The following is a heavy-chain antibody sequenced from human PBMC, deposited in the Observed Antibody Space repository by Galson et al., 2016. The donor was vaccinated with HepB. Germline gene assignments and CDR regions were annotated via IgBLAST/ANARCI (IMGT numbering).Heavy chain of an antibody. CDR1: GGPISSGDYY. D-gene: IGHD3-10*01. CDR3: ARVMVQGVGNAFDI. CDR2: IYYSGST. Sequence: TLSLTCTVSGGPISSGDYYWSWIRQPPGKGLEWIGYIYYSGSTYYNPSLKSRVTISVDTSKNQFSLKLNSVTAADTAVYYCARVMVQGVGNAFDIWGQGTMITVSP. V-gene: IGHV4-30-4*01. J-gene: IGHJ3*02.